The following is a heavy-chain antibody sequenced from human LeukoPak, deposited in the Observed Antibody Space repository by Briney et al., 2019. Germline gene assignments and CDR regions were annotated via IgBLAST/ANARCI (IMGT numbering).Heavy chain of an antibody. V-gene: IGHV4-59*01. CDR2: IYYSGST. D-gene: IGHD6-13*01. CDR3: ARDVAAADRIYYYYGTDV. J-gene: IGHJ6*02. CDR1: GGSISSYH. Sequence: SETLSLTCTVSGGSISSYHWSWIRQPPGKGLEWIGYIYYSGSTNYNPSLKSRVTISVDTSKNQFSLKLSSVTAADTAVYYCARDVAAADRIYYYYGTDVWGQGTTVTVSS.